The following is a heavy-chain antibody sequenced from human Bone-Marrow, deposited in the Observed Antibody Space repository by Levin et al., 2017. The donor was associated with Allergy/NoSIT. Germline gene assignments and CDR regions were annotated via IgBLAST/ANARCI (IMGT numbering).Heavy chain of an antibody. CDR2: ISAYNGNT. Sequence: GASVKVSCKASGYTFTSYGISWVRQAPGQGLEWMGWISAYNGNTNYAQKLQGRVTMTTDTSTSTAYMELRSLRSDDTAVYYCARFGRMTTVNNWFDPWGQGTLVTVSS. D-gene: IGHD4-11*01. CDR3: ARFGRMTTVNNWFDP. V-gene: IGHV1-18*01. J-gene: IGHJ5*02. CDR1: GYTFTSYG.